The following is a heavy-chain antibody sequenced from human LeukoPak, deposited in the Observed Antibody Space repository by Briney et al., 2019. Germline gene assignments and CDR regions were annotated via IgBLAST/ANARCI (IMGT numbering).Heavy chain of an antibody. Sequence: ASAKVSCKASGYTFTSYGISWVRQAPGQGLEWMGWISAYNGKTNYAQKLQGRVTMTTDTSTSTAYMELRSLRSDDTAVYYCARDRKLNYGGNPESAFDIWGQGTVVTVSS. CDR2: ISAYNGKT. V-gene: IGHV1-18*01. CDR1: GYTFTSYG. D-gene: IGHD4-23*01. CDR3: ARDRKLNYGGNPESAFDI. J-gene: IGHJ3*02.